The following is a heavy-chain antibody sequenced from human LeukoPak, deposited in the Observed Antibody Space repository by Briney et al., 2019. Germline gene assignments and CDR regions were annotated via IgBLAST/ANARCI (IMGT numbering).Heavy chain of an antibody. CDR1: GFSVSSNY. Sequence: GGSLRLSCAASGFSVSSNYVSWVRQAPGKGLEWVSVIYTGGTTHYAPSVMGRFTISRDDSQNTVHLHMSGLRDEDTALYYCAREGRFQSFDYWGQGTPVAVSS. CDR2: IYTGGTT. V-gene: IGHV3-53*01. CDR3: AREGRFQSFDY. J-gene: IGHJ4*02.